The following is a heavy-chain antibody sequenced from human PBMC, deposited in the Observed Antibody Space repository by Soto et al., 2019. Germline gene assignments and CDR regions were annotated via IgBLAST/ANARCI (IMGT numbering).Heavy chain of an antibody. V-gene: IGHV1-69*12. CDR3: ASGIQLWLRRIHNGYSG. Sequence: QVQLVQSGAEVKKPESSVKVSCKAPGGTFSTYAISWVRQAPGQGLEWMGGIIPMFGTANYAQRFQDRVTITADESTNTVSMELSSLRSEATAVYFCASGIQLWLRRIHNGYSGWGQGNLVTVSS. CDR1: GGTFSTYA. D-gene: IGHD5-18*01. J-gene: IGHJ4*02. CDR2: IIPMFGTA.